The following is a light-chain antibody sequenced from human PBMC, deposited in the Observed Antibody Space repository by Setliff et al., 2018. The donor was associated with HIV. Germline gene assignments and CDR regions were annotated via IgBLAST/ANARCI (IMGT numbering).Light chain of an antibody. CDR1: SSDVGGYDY. Sequence: QSALAQPASVSGSPGQSIAISCTGTSSDVGGYDYVSWFQQHPGKAPKLMIYDVSKRPSGASNRFSGSKSDNTASLTISGLQAEDEADYFCSSYTSISTYVFGTGTKVTVL. J-gene: IGLJ1*01. CDR2: DVS. V-gene: IGLV2-14*01. CDR3: SSYTSISTYV.